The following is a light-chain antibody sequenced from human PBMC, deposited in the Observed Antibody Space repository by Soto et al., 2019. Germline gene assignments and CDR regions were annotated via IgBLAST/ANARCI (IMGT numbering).Light chain of an antibody. CDR2: GDS. CDR1: SSSIGSGYD. CDR3: QSYDSSLSGRVV. J-gene: IGLJ2*01. V-gene: IGLV1-40*01. Sequence: QSVLTQPPSVSGAPGQRVTISCTGGSSSIGSGYDVHWYQHLPGTAPKLLIYGDSNRPSGVPDRFSGSKSGTSASLAITGLQAEDEGDYYCQSYDSSLSGRVVFGGGTKSPS.